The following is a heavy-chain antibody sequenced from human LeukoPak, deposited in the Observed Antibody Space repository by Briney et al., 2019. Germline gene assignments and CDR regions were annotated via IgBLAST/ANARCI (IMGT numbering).Heavy chain of an antibody. CDR1: GGTFSSYA. V-gene: IGHV1-69*05. Sequence: ASVKVSCKASGGTFSSYAISWVRQAPGQGLEWMGGIIPIFGTANYAQKFQGRVTITTDESTSTAYMELSSLRSEDTAVYYCAREELRATDWYFVLWGQGTLVTVSS. D-gene: IGHD3-10*01. CDR3: AREELRATDWYFVL. J-gene: IGHJ2*01. CDR2: IIPIFGTA.